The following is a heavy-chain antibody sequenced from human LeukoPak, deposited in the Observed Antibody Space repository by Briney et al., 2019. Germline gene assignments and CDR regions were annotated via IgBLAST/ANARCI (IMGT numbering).Heavy chain of an antibody. CDR1: GGSISSSSYY. Sequence: SETLSLTCTVPGGSISSSSYYWGWIRQPPGKGLEWIGSIYYSGSTYYNPSLKSRVTISVDTSKNQFSLRLSSVTAADTAVYYCASWREDIDYWGQGTLVTVSS. CDR3: ASWREDIDY. J-gene: IGHJ4*02. CDR2: IYYSGST. V-gene: IGHV4-39*01. D-gene: IGHD3-3*01.